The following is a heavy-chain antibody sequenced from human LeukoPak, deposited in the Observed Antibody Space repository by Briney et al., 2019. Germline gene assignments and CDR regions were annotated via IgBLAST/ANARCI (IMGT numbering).Heavy chain of an antibody. Sequence: SVKVSCKASGGTFSSYAISWVRQAPGQGLEWMGGIIPIFGTASYAQKFQGRVTITTDESTSTAYMELSSLRSEDTAVYYCARAPWEFYDSSGYYFDYWGQGTLVTVSS. CDR2: IIPIFGTA. V-gene: IGHV1-69*05. CDR1: GGTFSSYA. D-gene: IGHD3-22*01. J-gene: IGHJ4*02. CDR3: ARAPWEFYDSSGYYFDY.